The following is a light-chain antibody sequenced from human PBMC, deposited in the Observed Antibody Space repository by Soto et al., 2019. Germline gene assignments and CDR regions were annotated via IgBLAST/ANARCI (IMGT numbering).Light chain of an antibody. V-gene: IGLV2-14*01. CDR1: SSDVGGYNY. J-gene: IGLJ1*01. Sequence: QSALTQPASVSGSPGQSITISCTGTSSDVGGYNYVSWYQQHPVKAPKLMIYDVTNRPSGVSDRFSGSKSGNTASLTISGLQAEDEADYYCSSDTSSSTPYVFGTVTKLPVL. CDR2: DVT. CDR3: SSDTSSSTPYV.